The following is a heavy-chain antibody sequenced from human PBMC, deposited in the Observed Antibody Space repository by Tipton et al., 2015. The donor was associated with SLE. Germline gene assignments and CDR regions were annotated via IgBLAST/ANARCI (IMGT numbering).Heavy chain of an antibody. D-gene: IGHD2-2*02. Sequence: LRLSCAASGFTFSSYAMSWIRQPPGKGLEWIGEINHSGSTNYNPSLKSRVTISVDTSKNQFSLRLTSVTAADTAVYYCAKMTSIVVVPAAIREYDAFDIWGQGTMVTVSS. V-gene: IGHV4-34*08. J-gene: IGHJ3*02. CDR2: INHSGST. CDR3: AKMTSIVVVPAAIREYDAFDI. CDR1: GFTFSSYA.